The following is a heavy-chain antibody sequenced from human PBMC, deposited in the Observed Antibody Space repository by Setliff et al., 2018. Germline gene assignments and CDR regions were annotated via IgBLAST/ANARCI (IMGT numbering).Heavy chain of an antibody. CDR2: INPSGGST. V-gene: IGHV1-46*01. J-gene: IGHJ4*02. D-gene: IGHD3-22*01. CDR3: ARKRAPDSGGYYYYFDY. Sequence: ASVKVSCKASGYTFTSYYMHWVRQAPGQGLEWMGIINPSGGSTSYAQKFQGRVTMTRDTSTSTVYMELSSLRSEDTAVYYCARKRAPDSGGYYYYFDYWGQGTLVTVSS. CDR1: GYTFTSYY.